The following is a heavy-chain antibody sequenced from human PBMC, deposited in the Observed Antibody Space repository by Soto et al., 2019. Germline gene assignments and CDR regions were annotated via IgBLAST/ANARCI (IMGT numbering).Heavy chain of an antibody. J-gene: IGHJ4*02. CDR2: ISAYSGNT. Sequence: QVPLVQSGAEVKKPGASVKVSCKASGYTFTSYGISGVRQAPGQGLEWMGWISAYSGNTNYAQKLQGRVTMTTDTATSPAYMALRSVRSDDTAVYECARATPPDDYWGQGPLVTVSS. CDR1: GYTFTSYG. CDR3: ARATPPDDY. V-gene: IGHV1-18*01.